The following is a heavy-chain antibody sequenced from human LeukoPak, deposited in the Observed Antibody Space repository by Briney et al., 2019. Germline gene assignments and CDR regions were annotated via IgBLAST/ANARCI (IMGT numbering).Heavy chain of an antibody. CDR2: ISGSGGST. CDR1: GFTFSSYA. CDR3: AFLGIAGSSGNWSGDY. Sequence: GGSLRLSCAASGFTFSSYAMSWVRQAPGKGLEWVSAISGSGGSTYYADSVKGRFTISRDNSKNTLYLQMNSLRAEDTAVYYCAFLGIAGSSGNWSGDYWGQGTLVTVS. D-gene: IGHD6-13*01. V-gene: IGHV3-23*01. J-gene: IGHJ4*02.